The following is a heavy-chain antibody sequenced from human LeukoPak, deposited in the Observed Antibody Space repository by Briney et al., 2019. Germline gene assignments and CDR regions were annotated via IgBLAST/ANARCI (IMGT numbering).Heavy chain of an antibody. CDR3: ARDLSGVTGYTYGRGIDY. Sequence: PGGSLRLSCAASGFTFSSYWMSWVRQAPGKGLEWGGNIKKDGSEKYYVDSVKGRFTISRDNAKTSLYLQMNSLRAEDTAVYYCARDLSGVTGYTYGRGIDYWGQGTLVTVSS. D-gene: IGHD5-18*01. CDR1: GFTFSSYW. V-gene: IGHV3-7*01. J-gene: IGHJ4*02. CDR2: IKKDGSEK.